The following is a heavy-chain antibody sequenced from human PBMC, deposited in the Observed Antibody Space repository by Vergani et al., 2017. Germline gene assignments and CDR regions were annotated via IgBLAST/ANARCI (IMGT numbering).Heavy chain of an antibody. D-gene: IGHD4-11*01. J-gene: IGHJ3*02. CDR3: ARESNYASPQTDAFDI. Sequence: QLQLQESGSGLVKPSQTLSLTCAVSGDSITNGGFSWNWIRQPPGKGPEWIGYIFPSGNSDYNPSLKNRVSISLDKSKNQFSLWVNSVTAADTAVYFCARESNYASPQTDAFDIWGQGTMVTVSS. V-gene: IGHV4-30-2*01. CDR1: GDSITNGGFS. CDR2: IFPSGNS.